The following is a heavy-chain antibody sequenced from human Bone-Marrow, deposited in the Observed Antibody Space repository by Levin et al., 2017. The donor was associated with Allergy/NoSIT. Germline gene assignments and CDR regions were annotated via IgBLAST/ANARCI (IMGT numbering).Heavy chain of an antibody. V-gene: IGHV3-72*01. Sequence: GGSLRLSCAASGFTFSDHYMDWVRQAPGKGLEWVGRIRSEANSYTTEYAASVKGRFTVSRDDSENSLYLQMNSLKTEDTAVYYCARVKSGSGFDYWGQGTLVTVSS. CDR3: ARVKSGSGFDY. J-gene: IGHJ4*02. CDR1: GFTFSDHY. CDR2: IRSEANSYTT.